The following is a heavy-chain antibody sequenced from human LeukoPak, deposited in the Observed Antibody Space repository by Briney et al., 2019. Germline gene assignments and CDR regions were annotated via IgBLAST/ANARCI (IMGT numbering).Heavy chain of an antibody. CDR3: ARAEPSGSSDF. J-gene: IGHJ4*02. CDR2: ISYDDGSNK. V-gene: IGHV3-30-3*01. Sequence: PGRSLRLSCAASGFTFSDYAMYWVRQAPGKGLEWVAVISYDDGSNKYYADSVKGRFTISRDNSKSTVYLQMNSLRPEDTAVYYCARAEPSGSSDFWGQGTLVTASS. D-gene: IGHD6-6*01. CDR1: GFTFSDYA.